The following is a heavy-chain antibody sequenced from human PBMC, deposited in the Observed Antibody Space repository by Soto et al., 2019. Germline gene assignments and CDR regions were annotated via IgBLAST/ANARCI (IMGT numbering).Heavy chain of an antibody. J-gene: IGHJ4*02. V-gene: IGHV1-46*01. D-gene: IGHD2-2*01. CDR1: GYTFTSYY. CDR2: INPSGGST. Sequence: GASVKVSCKASGYTFTSYYMHWVRQAPGQGLEWMGIINPSGGSTSYAQKFQGRVTMTRDTSTSTVYMELSSLRSEDTAVYYCARENMDCSSTSCSYYFDYWGQGTLVTVSS. CDR3: ARENMDCSSTSCSYYFDY.